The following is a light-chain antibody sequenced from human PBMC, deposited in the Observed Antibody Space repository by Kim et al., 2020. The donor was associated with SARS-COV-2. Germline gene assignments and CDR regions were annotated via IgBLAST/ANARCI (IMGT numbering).Light chain of an antibody. J-gene: IGLJ3*02. CDR3: SSYTSSSTRV. V-gene: IGLV2-14*03. Sequence: GQSITISCTATSSDVGGYNYVSWYQQHPGKAPKLMIYDVSNRPSGVSNRVSGSKSGNTASLTISGLQAEDEADYYCSSYTSSSTRVFGGGTQLTVL. CDR2: DVS. CDR1: SSDVGGYNY.